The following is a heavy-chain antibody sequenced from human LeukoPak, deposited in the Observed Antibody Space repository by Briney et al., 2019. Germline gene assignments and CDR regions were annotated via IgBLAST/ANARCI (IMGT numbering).Heavy chain of an antibody. CDR2: IKEDGSEE. V-gene: IGHV3-7*04. CDR3: ARGYSGCEFGY. D-gene: IGHD5-12*01. Sequence: SGGSLRLSCAASGFTFSTSWMNWVRQAPGKGLEWVANIKEDGSEEYYVDSVKGRFTISRDNARKSLYLQMNSLRVEDTAVYYCARGYSGCEFGYWGQGTLVTVSS. J-gene: IGHJ4*02. CDR1: GFTFSTSW.